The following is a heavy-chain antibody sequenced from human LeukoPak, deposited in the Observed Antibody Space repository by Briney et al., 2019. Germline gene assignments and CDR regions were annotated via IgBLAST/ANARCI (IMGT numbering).Heavy chain of an antibody. CDR3: AREGCSSTSCYTLAFDH. CDR1: GGSISSYY. D-gene: IGHD2-2*02. V-gene: IGHV4-4*07. Sequence: SGTLSLTCTVSGGSISSYYWSWIRQPAGKGLEWIGRIYTSGSTNYNPSLKSRVTMSVDTSKNQFSLKLSSVTAADTAVYYCAREGCSSTSCYTLAFDHWGQGTLVTVSS. CDR2: IYTSGST. J-gene: IGHJ4*02.